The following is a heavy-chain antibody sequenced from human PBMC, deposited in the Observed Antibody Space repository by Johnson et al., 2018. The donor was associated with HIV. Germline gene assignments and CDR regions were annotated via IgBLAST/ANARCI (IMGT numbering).Heavy chain of an antibody. CDR1: GFTFSNYA. CDR2: VSFDGSNK. Sequence: QVQLVESGGGVVQPGRSLRLSCAASGFTFSNYAIHWVRQAPGKGLEWVAAVSFDGSNKDFADSVKARFSISRDNSKNTLYLQMNSLRVEDTAVYYCAKEGIVATKVGRDAFDIWGQGTLVTVSS. J-gene: IGHJ3*02. D-gene: IGHD5-12*01. V-gene: IGHV3-30*04. CDR3: AKEGIVATKVGRDAFDI.